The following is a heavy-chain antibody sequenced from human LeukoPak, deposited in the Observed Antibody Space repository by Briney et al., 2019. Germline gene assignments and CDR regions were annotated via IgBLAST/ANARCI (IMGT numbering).Heavy chain of an antibody. D-gene: IGHD6-6*01. V-gene: IGHV3-11*01. CDR3: ASPFSSSTYYDAFDT. CDR2: ISSSGSTI. Sequence: GGSLRLSCAASGFTFSDYYMSWIRQAPGKGLEWVSYISSSGSTIYYADSVKGRFTISRDNAKNSLYLQMNSLRAEDTAVYYCASPFSSSTYYDAFDTWGQGTMVTVSS. CDR1: GFTFSDYY. J-gene: IGHJ3*02.